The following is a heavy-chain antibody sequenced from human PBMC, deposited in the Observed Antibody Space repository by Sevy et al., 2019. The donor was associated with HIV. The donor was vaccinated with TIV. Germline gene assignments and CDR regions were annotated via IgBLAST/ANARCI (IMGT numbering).Heavy chain of an antibody. Sequence: GGSLRLSCAASGFTFSNYFINWVRQAPGKGLEWVSFISSSSGSIYYADSLKGRFTISRDNAKNSLYLQMNSLRAEDTAVYYCARDRDTIVKNKYYYYGMDVWGQGTTVTVSS. CDR2: ISSSSGSI. CDR1: GFTFSNYF. J-gene: IGHJ6*02. D-gene: IGHD3-22*01. V-gene: IGHV3-21*01. CDR3: ARDRDTIVKNKYYYYGMDV.